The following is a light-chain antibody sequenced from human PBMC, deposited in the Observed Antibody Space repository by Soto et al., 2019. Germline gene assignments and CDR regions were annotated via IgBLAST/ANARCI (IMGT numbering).Light chain of an antibody. J-gene: IGLJ2*01. CDR1: SSNIGSNT. CDR2: SNN. CDR3: AAWDDSLNVLV. V-gene: IGLV1-44*01. Sequence: QSVLTQPPSASGTPGQRVTISCSGSSSNIGSNTVNWYRQLPGTAPKLLIYSNNQRPSGVPDRFSGSKSGTSASLAISGLQSEDEADYYCAAWDDSLNVLVFGGGTKLTVL.